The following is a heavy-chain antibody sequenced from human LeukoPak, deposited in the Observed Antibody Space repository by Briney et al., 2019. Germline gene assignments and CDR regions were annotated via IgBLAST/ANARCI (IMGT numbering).Heavy chain of an antibody. CDR1: SAFTFSTYD. J-gene: IGHJ3*02. Sequence: PGGSLGLSCAASSAFTFSTYDLHWVRQAPGMGLEWVAFVRYDGSQKYYADSVKGRFRISRDNSRITLDLQMNSLRLEDTAVYYCARIHPVSSVWAFGTSAGKSAFDIWGQGTMVTVSS. CDR3: ARIHPVSSVWAFGTSAGKSAFDI. V-gene: IGHV3-30*02. D-gene: IGHD1-14*01. CDR2: VRYDGSQK.